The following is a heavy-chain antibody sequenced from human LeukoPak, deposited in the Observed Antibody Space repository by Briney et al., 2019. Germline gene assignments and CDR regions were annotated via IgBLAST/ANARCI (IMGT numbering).Heavy chain of an antibody. Sequence: GRSLRLSCAASGFTFSSYAMHWVRQAPGKGLEWVAVISYDGSNKYYADSVKGRFTISRDNSKNTLYLQMNSLRAEDTAVYYCARDEYYYDSSGYHNFWGQGTLVTVSS. J-gene: IGHJ4*02. D-gene: IGHD3-22*01. CDR1: GFTFSSYA. V-gene: IGHV3-30*01. CDR3: ARDEYYYDSSGYHNF. CDR2: ISYDGSNK.